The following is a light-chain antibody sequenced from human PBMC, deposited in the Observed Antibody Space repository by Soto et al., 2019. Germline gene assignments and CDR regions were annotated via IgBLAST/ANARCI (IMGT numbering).Light chain of an antibody. CDR3: QQYGSSPIT. V-gene: IGKV3-20*01. CDR1: QRVSSNY. J-gene: IGKJ4*01. CDR2: GVS. Sequence: EIVLTQSPGTLSLSPGERATLSCRASQRVSSNYLAWYQQKPGQAPRLLIYGVSSRAAGVPDRFSGGGSGTDFTLTITRQEPEDFPVYYCQQYGSSPITFGGGTKADIK.